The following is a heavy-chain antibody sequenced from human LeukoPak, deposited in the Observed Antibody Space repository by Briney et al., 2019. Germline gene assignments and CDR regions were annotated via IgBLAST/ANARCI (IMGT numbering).Heavy chain of an antibody. J-gene: IGHJ6*02. CDR1: GFTVSRNY. V-gene: IGHV3-53*01. CDR2: IYSGGST. CDR3: ARASGYFSYYYYGMDV. D-gene: IGHD3-3*01. Sequence: GGSLRLSCAASGFTVSRNYMSWVRQAPGKGLEWVSVIYSGGSTYYADSVKGRFTISRDNSKNTLYLQMNSLRAEDTAVYYCARASGYFSYYYYGMDVWGQGTTVTVSS.